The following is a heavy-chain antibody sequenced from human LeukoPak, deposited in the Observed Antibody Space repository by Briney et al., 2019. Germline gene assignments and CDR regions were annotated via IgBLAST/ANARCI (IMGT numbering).Heavy chain of an antibody. CDR2: ILPILGTV. CDR3: ATAQIYCGGNSCYDAFFDY. D-gene: IGHD2-21*01. Sequence: SVKVSCKASGDTFNRYAITWVRQAPGQGRDWMGGILPILGTVNYAQKFQGRVTITTEASTRTAYMELRSLSSDDTAVYYCATAQIYCGGNSCYDAFFDYWGQGTRVTVSS. J-gene: IGHJ4*02. CDR1: GDTFNRYA. V-gene: IGHV1-69*05.